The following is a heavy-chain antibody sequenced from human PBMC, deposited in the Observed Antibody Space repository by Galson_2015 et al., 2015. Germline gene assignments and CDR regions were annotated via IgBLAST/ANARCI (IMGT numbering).Heavy chain of an antibody. CDR1: GFTFRTYI. J-gene: IGHJ4*02. CDR2: ITSDSSII. CDR3: VRNGNFDY. Sequence: SLRLSCAASGFTFRTYIMCWVRQAPGKGLEWVSYITSDSSIIHYADSVKGRFTISRDNARNSLYLQMNGLRDEDTALYYCVRNGNFDYWGQGTLVTVSS. V-gene: IGHV3-48*02. D-gene: IGHD1-14*01.